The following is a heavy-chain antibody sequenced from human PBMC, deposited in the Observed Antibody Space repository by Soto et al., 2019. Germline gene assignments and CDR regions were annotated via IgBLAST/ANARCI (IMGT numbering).Heavy chain of an antibody. J-gene: IGHJ6*02. CDR2: IKSKTAGGTA. V-gene: IGHV3-15*07. Sequence: EVQLVESGGGLVKPGGSLRLSCAASGFTFSNAWMNWVRQAPGKGLEWVGRIKSKTAGGTADYAAPVKGRFTISREDSKYTQYLQMHSLIPQDTAVYYCTTQYCRGGSCYSGYYYYGLDVWGQGTTVSVSS. D-gene: IGHD2-15*01. CDR1: GFTFSNAW. CDR3: TTQYCRGGSCYSGYYYYGLDV.